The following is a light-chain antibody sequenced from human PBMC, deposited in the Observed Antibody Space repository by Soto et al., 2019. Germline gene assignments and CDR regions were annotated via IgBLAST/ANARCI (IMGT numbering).Light chain of an antibody. CDR2: DAS. Sequence: EIVLTQSPGTLSLSPGERATLSCRASQSVSSAYLAWYQQKAGQAPRLIISDASSMAYGVPDRFSGSWSGTDFTLTISRLEPEDFAVYYCHHYGRSPNTFGQGTKLEIK. CDR3: HHYGRSPNT. V-gene: IGKV3-20*01. CDR1: QSVSSAY. J-gene: IGKJ2*01.